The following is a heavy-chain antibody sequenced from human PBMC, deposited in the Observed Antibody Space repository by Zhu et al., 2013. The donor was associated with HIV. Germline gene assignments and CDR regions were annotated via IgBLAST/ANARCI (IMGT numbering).Heavy chain of an antibody. CDR1: GYTFTDYG. V-gene: IGHV1-18*01. CDR3: STIYLDLSSLRSEDTAVYFCAKDPGGAFDV. D-gene: IGHD3-9*01. Sequence: QVHLLQSGAEMKNPGASVMVSCKTSGYTFTDYGITWVRQAPGQGLEWMGWISVSTGDTTYAHFYQDRVTFIADTSTKTDYAQNFQARVTITADESSSTIYLDLSSLRSEDTAVYFCAKDPGGAFDVWGQGTAVIVSS. CDR2: ISVSTGDT. J-gene: IGHJ3*01.